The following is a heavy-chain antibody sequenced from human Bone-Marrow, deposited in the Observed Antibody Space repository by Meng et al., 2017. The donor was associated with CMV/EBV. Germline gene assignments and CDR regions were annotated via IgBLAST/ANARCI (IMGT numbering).Heavy chain of an antibody. Sequence: QVQLVQSVAEVKTPGASVKVSCNASGYTFTSYDINWVRQATGQGLEWMGWMNPNSGNTGYTQKFQGRVTMTRNTSISTAYMELSSLRSEDTAVYYCASGVETYGSGSYGYWGQGTLVTVSS. CDR1: GYTFTSYD. D-gene: IGHD3-10*01. J-gene: IGHJ4*02. CDR3: ASGVETYGSGSYGY. CDR2: MNPNSGNT. V-gene: IGHV1-8*01.